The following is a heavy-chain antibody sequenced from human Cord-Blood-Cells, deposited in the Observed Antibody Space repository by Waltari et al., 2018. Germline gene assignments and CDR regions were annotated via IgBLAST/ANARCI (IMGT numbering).Heavy chain of an antibody. Sequence: QVQLVESGGGVVQPGRSLRLSCAASGFTFSSYGMHWVRQAPGKGLEWVAVIWYDGSNKYYADSVKGRFTISRDKSKNTLYLQMNSLRAEDTAVYYCAREYCSSTSCPYDAFDIWGQGTMVTVSS. D-gene: IGHD2-2*01. CDR2: IWYDGSNK. CDR3: AREYCSSTSCPYDAFDI. J-gene: IGHJ3*02. CDR1: GFTFSSYG. V-gene: IGHV3-33*01.